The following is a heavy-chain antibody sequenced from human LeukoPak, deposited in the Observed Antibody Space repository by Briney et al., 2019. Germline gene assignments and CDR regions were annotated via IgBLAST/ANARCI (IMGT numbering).Heavy chain of an antibody. V-gene: IGHV4-59*01. D-gene: IGHD3-22*01. CDR2: IYYSGST. J-gene: IGHJ4*02. CDR1: GGSISSYY. Sequence: PSETLSLTCSVSGGSISSYYWSWIRQPPGKGLEWIGYIYYSGSTNYNPSLKSRVTISVDTSKNQFSLKLSSVTAADTAVYYCARVNWDSSGYYHPLFDYWGQGTLVTVSS. CDR3: ARVNWDSSGYYHPLFDY.